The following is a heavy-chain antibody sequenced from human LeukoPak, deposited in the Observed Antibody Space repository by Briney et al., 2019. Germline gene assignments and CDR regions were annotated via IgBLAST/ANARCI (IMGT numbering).Heavy chain of an antibody. V-gene: IGHV5-51*01. J-gene: IGHJ6*03. D-gene: IGHD2-2*01. Sequence: KRGESLKISCKGSGYSFTSYWIGWVRQMPGKGLEWMGIIYPGDSDTRYSPSFQGQVTISADKSISTAYLQWSSLKASDTAMYYCARQGCSSTSCSLTYYYYMDVWGKGTTVTVSS. CDR2: IYPGDSDT. CDR3: ARQGCSSTSCSLTYYYYMDV. CDR1: GYSFTSYW.